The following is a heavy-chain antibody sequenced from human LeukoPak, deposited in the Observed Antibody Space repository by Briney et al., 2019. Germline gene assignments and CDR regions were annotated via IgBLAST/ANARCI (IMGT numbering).Heavy chain of an antibody. CDR3: VKGPRPDITVAHTVEN. Sequence: GGTPRLSCAASGFIFSNYAMSWVRQVPGRGLEWVSTISSRGDSTYVADSVKGRFTISRDNSKNSLYLQMNTVRAEDTAVYYCVKGPRPDITVAHTVENWGQGTLVTVSS. D-gene: IGHD6-19*01. CDR2: ISSRGDST. V-gene: IGHV3-23*01. CDR1: GFIFSNYA. J-gene: IGHJ4*02.